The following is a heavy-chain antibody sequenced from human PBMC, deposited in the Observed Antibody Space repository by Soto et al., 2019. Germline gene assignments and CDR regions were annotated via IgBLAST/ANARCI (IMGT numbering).Heavy chain of an antibody. CDR3: ARGNKDYYDSSGSDPSFDY. J-gene: IGHJ4*02. D-gene: IGHD3-22*01. CDR2: ICYDGSNK. CDR1: GFTFSSYG. Sequence: GGSLRLSCAASGFTFSSYGMHWVRQAPGKGLEWVAVICYDGSNKYYADSVKGRFTISRDNSKNTLYLQMNSLRAEDTAVYYCARGNKDYYDSSGSDPSFDYWGQGTLVTVSS. V-gene: IGHV3-33*01.